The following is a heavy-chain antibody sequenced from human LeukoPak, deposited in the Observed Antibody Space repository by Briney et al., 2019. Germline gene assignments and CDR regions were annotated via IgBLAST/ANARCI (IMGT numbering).Heavy chain of an antibody. V-gene: IGHV1-69*04. CDR3: ARAYCSGGSCYRETDY. Sequence: SAKVSCKASGGTVRSYAISWVRQAPGQGLEWMGRMITILGIANYAQKFQGRVTITADKSTSTAYMELSSLRSEDTAVYYCARAYCSGGSCYRETDYWGRGTLVTVSS. CDR2: MITILGIA. J-gene: IGHJ4*02. CDR1: GGTVRSYA. D-gene: IGHD2-15*01.